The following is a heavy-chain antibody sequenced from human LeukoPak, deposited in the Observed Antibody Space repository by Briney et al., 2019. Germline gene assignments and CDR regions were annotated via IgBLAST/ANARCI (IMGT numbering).Heavy chain of an antibody. J-gene: IGHJ4*02. D-gene: IGHD6-19*01. CDR1: GFTFSSYS. Sequence: GGSLRLSCAASGFTFSSYSMNWVRQAPGKGLEWVSSISSSSGYIYYADSVKGRFTISRDNAKNSLYLQMNSLRAEDTAVYYCARWSIAVAGNPFDYWGQGTLVTVSS. V-gene: IGHV3-21*01. CDR3: ARWSIAVAGNPFDY. CDR2: ISSSSGYI.